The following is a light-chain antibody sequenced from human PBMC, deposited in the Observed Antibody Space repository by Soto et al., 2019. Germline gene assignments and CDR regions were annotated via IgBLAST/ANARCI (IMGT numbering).Light chain of an antibody. CDR1: SSDVGGYNY. Sequence: QSVLTQPASVSGSPGQSITISCTGTSSDVGGYNYVSWYQQPPGKAPKLIIYAVSNRPSGVSNRFSGSKSGNTASLTITGLQADDEGDYYCSPFTGSTNYVFGTGTKVTVL. V-gene: IGLV2-14*01. CDR2: AVS. J-gene: IGLJ1*01. CDR3: SPFTGSTNYV.